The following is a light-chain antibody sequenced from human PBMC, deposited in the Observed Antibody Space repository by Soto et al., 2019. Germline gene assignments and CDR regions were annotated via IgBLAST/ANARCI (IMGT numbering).Light chain of an antibody. CDR2: WAS. CDR1: QSVLYTSNNKNS. J-gene: IGKJ3*01. CDR3: QQHLSIPFT. V-gene: IGKV4-1*01. Sequence: DIVMTQSPDSLAVSLGERATINCKSSQSVLYTSNNKNSLVWYQQKPGQPPRLLIYWASTRESGVPDRLTGGGSGTDFTLTISSLQAEDVAVYYCQQHLSIPFTFGPGNKVDIK.